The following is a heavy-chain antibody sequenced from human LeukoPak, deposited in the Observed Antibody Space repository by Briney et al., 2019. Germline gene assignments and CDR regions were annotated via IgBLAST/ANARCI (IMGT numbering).Heavy chain of an antibody. V-gene: IGHV3-21*01. J-gene: IGHJ4*02. CDR3: AREIYQHLVPDY. CDR1: GFTFSSYS. CDR2: ISSGSGYI. Sequence: GRSLRLSCAASGFTFSSYSMNWVRQAPGKGLEWVSSISSGSGYIYYADSVKGRFTISRDNAKNSLYLQMNSLRAEDTAVYYCAREIYQHLVPDYWGQGTLVTVSS. D-gene: IGHD6-13*01.